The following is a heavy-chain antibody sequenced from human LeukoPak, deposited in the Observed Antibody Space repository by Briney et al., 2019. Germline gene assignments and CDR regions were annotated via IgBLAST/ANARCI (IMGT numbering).Heavy chain of an antibody. V-gene: IGHV3-53*01. D-gene: IGHD3-22*01. Sequence: PGGSLRLSCAASGFTVSTKYMAWVRQAPGKGLEWVSVIRSDGTASYADSVKGRFTISRDTYKSTLYLQMNTLTAEDTAVYYRTREGYFHDSSGYENDALDVWGQGTMVTVSS. CDR3: TREGYFHDSSGYENDALDV. CDR1: GFTVSTKY. CDR2: IRSDGTA. J-gene: IGHJ3*01.